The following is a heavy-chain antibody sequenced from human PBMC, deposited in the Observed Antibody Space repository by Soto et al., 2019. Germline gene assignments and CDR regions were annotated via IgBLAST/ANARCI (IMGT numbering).Heavy chain of an antibody. J-gene: IGHJ6*03. CDR3: ARVENYFLATYYYYYMDV. CDR2: MNPNSGNT. Sequence: ASVKVSCKASGYTFTSYDINWVRQATGQGLEWMGWMNPNSGNTGYAQKFQGRVTMTRNTSISTAYMGPSSLRSEDTAVYYCARVENYFLATYYYYYMDVWGKGTTVTVSS. CDR1: GYTFTSYD. V-gene: IGHV1-8*01. D-gene: IGHD3-10*02.